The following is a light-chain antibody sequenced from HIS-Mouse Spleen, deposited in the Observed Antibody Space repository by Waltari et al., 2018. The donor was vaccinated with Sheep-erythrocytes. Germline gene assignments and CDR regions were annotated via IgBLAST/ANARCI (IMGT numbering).Light chain of an antibody. J-gene: IGLJ1*01. CDR2: DVS. Sequence: QSALTQPRSVSGSPGQSVTIPCTGTSRAVGGYNYVTWYQQHTGKAPKLMIYDVSKRPSGVPDRFSGSKSGNTASLTISGLQAEDEADYYCCSYAGSYNHVFATGTKVTVL. V-gene: IGLV2-11*01. CDR3: CSYAGSYNHV. CDR1: SRAVGGYNY.